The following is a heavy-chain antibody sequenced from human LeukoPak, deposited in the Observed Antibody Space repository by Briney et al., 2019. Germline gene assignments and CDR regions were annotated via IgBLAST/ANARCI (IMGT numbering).Heavy chain of an antibody. V-gene: IGHV3-74*01. D-gene: IGHD6-13*01. CDR3: VRVGYSSSWYVDY. CDR2: INSDGSST. J-gene: IGHJ4*02. Sequence: GGSLRLSCAASGFTLSTYWMHWVRQAPGQGLVWISRINSDGSSTSYADSVKGRFTISRDNAKNTLYLQMNSLRAEDTAVYYCVRVGYSSSWYVDYWGQGTLVTVSS. CDR1: GFTLSTYW.